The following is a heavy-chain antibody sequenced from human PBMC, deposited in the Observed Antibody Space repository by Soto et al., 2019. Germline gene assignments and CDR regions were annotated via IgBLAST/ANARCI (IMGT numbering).Heavy chain of an antibody. V-gene: IGHV3-23*01. D-gene: IGHD7-27*01. CDR2: ISGSGGST. CDR1: GFTFSSYA. J-gene: IGHJ4*02. CDR3: AKDLIRTGDDYFDY. Sequence: EVQLLESGGGLVQPGGSLTLYCAASGFTFSSYAMSWVRQAPGKGLEWVSAISGSGGSTYYADSVKGRFTISRDNSKNRLYLQMNSLRAEDTAVYYCAKDLIRTGDDYFDYWGQGTLVTVSS.